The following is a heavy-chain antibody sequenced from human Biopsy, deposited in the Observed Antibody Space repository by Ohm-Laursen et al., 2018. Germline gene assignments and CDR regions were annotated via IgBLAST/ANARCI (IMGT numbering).Heavy chain of an antibody. J-gene: IGHJ4*02. Sequence: GTLSLTCAVFGKTLSDYQWSWIRQPPGKGLEWIGQINQAGTTNYNPSLKSRVSISADASKYEFSLKLTSVTAADTAVYLCGNEVHGRDYWGLGAQVTVSS. CDR1: GKTLSDYQ. D-gene: IGHD2-15*01. CDR3: GNEVHGRDY. CDR2: INQAGTT. V-gene: IGHV4-34*08.